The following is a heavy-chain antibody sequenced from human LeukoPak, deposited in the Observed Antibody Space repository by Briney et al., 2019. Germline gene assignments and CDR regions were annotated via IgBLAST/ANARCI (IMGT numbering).Heavy chain of an antibody. Sequence: AGGSLRLSCAASGFIVSGTYMTWVRQAPGKGLECVSIIYSGGDAYYTDSVKGRFSVSRDNSKNTLDLQMNSLRVDDTAVYYCARGSCSNIRCHDAFDIWGQGTMVTVPS. CDR2: IYSGGDA. CDR3: ARGSCSNIRCHDAFDI. J-gene: IGHJ3*02. V-gene: IGHV3-53*01. CDR1: GFIVSGTY. D-gene: IGHD2-2*01.